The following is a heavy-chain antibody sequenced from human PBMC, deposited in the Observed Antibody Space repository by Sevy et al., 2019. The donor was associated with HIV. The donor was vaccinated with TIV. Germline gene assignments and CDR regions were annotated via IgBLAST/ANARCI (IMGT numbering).Heavy chain of an antibody. J-gene: IGHJ3*02. CDR1: GFTFSNAW. CDR3: TTDPELVVPAAYAFDI. D-gene: IGHD2-2*01. CDR2: IKSKPDGGTT. V-gene: IGHV3-15*01. Sequence: GGSLRLSCAASGFTFSNAWMSWVRQAPGKGLEWVGRIKSKPDGGTTDYAAPVKGRFTISRDDSKNTLYLQMNSLKTEDTAVYYCTTDPELVVPAAYAFDIWGQGTMVTVSS.